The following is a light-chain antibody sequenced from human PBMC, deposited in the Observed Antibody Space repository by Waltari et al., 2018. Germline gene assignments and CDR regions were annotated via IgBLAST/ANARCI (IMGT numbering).Light chain of an antibody. CDR2: DTD. V-gene: IGLV7-46*01. CDR3: LLSFYDIRA. Sequence: QAEVTQEPSLTVSPGGTVTLTCGSSTGAVTSTHHPYWFLQKPGQVPRTLIYDTDNKHSWTPARFVGSLLGGKAALTLSGAQPEDEAVYYCLLSFYDIRAFGGGTKLTVL. J-gene: IGLJ3*02. CDR1: TGAVTSTHH.